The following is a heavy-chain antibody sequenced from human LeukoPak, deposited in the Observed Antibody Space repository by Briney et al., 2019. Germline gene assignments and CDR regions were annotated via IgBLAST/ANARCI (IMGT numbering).Heavy chain of an antibody. CDR3: AKDSAAAMSYYFDY. Sequence: GGSLRLSCAASGFTFSSYSMNWVRQAPGKGLEWVSYITRSSDVIYYADSVRGRFTVSRDNAGNSLYLQMNSLRAEDTAVYYCAKDSAAAMSYYFDYWGQGTLVTVSS. CDR2: ITRSSDVI. J-gene: IGHJ4*02. CDR1: GFTFSSYS. V-gene: IGHV3-48*01. D-gene: IGHD5-18*01.